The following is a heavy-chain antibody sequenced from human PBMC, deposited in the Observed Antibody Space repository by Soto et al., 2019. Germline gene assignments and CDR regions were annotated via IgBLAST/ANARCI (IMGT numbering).Heavy chain of an antibody. J-gene: IGHJ4*02. CDR1: GGTFSNYV. CDR3: ARYMTRTVVPYFDF. Sequence: GAAVKVSCKSSGGTFSNYVVNWVRQAPGQGLEWMGRIIPISGAANYAQKFQGRVTITADKSTSTSYMELSSLRSEDTAVYYCARYMTRTVVPYFDFWGQGKLVIVS. V-gene: IGHV1-69*06. D-gene: IGHD1-7*01. CDR2: IIPISGAA.